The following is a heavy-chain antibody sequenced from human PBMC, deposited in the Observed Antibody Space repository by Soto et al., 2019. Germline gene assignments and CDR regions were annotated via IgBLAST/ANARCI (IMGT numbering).Heavy chain of an antibody. V-gene: IGHV4-59*08. CDR2: VHYSGST. D-gene: IGHD3-22*01. CDR1: GGSISNYY. Sequence: QVQLQESGPGLVKPSETLSLTCTVSGGSISNYYWSWVRQPPGKGLEWIGYVHYSGSTKYNPPLKXRXRXXIDTSTNQFSLKLSSVTAADTAVYYCAADSSGFHHWGQGTLVAVSS. J-gene: IGHJ4*02. CDR3: AADSSGFHH.